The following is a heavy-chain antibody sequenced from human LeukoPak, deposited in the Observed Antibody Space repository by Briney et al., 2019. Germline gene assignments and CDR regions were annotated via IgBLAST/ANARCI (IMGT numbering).Heavy chain of an antibody. Sequence: SETLSLTCTVSGGSISSGSYYWSWIRQPAGKGLEWIGRIYTSGSTNYNPSLKSRVTISVDTSKNQFSLKLSSVTAAGTAVYYCARSDMVRGVLSKKFDYWGQGTLVTVSS. V-gene: IGHV4-61*02. CDR1: GGSISSGSYY. J-gene: IGHJ4*02. D-gene: IGHD3-10*01. CDR2: IYTSGST. CDR3: ARSDMVRGVLSKKFDY.